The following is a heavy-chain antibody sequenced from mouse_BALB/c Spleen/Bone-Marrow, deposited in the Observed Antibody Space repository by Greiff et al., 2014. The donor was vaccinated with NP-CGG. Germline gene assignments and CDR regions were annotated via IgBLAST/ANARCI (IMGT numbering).Heavy chain of an antibody. D-gene: IGHD2-1*01. J-gene: IGHJ4*01. Sequence: VHLVESGAELVRPGASVALSCKASGYTFTDYEMHWVKQTPVHGLEWIGAIDPETGGTAYNQKFKSKATLTADKSSSTAYMELRSLTSEDSAVYYCTRSLYGNYVMDFWGQGTSVTVSS. V-gene: IGHV1-15*01. CDR3: TRSLYGNYVMDF. CDR2: IDPETGGT. CDR1: GYTFTDYE.